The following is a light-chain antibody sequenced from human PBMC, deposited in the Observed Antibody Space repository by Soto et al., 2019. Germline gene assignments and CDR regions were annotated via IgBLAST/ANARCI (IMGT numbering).Light chain of an antibody. V-gene: IGLV2-14*01. J-gene: IGLJ3*02. CDR3: SSYTSISTWV. CDR1: SSDVGAYNY. CDR2: EVS. Sequence: QSALTQHASVSGSPGQSITISCTGTSSDVGAYNYVSWYQQHPGKAPKLMIYEVSNRPSGVSNRFSGSKSGNTASLTISGLQAEDEADYYCSSYTSISTWVFGGGTKVTVL.